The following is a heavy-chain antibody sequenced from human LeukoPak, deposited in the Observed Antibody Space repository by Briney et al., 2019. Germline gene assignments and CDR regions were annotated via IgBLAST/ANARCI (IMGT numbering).Heavy chain of an antibody. Sequence: ASVKVSCKASGYTFTSYAMHWVRQAPGQRLEWMGWINAGNGNTKYSQKFQGTVTITRDTSASTAYMELRSLRSDDTAVYYCARGITEVQNSYTDNWFDPWGQGTLVTVSS. CDR1: GYTFTSYA. J-gene: IGHJ5*02. CDR2: INAGNGNT. CDR3: ARGITEVQNSYTDNWFDP. D-gene: IGHD1-20*01. V-gene: IGHV1-3*01.